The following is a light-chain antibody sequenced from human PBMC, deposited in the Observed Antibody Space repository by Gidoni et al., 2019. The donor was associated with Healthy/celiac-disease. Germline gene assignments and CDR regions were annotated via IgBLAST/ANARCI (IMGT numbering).Light chain of an antibody. V-gene: IGKV2-28*01. Sequence: GEPASISCRSSQSLLHSNGYNYLDWYLQKPGQSPQLLIYLGSNRASGVPDRFSGSGSGTDFTLKISRVEAEDVGVYYCMQALQTPLFGGGTKVEIQ. CDR1: QSLLHSNGYNY. CDR2: LGS. J-gene: IGKJ4*01. CDR3: MQALQTPL.